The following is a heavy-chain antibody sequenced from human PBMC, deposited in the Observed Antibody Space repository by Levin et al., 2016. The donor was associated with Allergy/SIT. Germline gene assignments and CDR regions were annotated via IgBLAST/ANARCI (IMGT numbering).Heavy chain of an antibody. V-gene: IGHV4-39*01. CDR2: IYYRGAT. J-gene: IGHJ4*02. CDR1: GGSISSSYYYY. Sequence: SETLSLTCGVSGGSISSSYYYYWGWIRQPPGRGLEWIGNIYYRGATYYKPSLKSRATISVDTSKNQFSLRLNSLTAADTAVYYCAAGYDITGYPFDYWGQGTLVPVSS. CDR3: AAGYDITGYPFDY. D-gene: IGHD3-22*01.